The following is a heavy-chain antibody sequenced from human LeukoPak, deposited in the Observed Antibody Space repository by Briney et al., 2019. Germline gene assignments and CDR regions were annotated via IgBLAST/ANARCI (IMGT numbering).Heavy chain of an antibody. V-gene: IGHV3-21*04. J-gene: IGHJ6*03. CDR2: ISSSSSYI. CDR3: AKGAEEGVVITAVYYYYMDV. D-gene: IGHD3-22*01. Sequence: GGSLRLSCAASGFTFSSYSMNWVRQAPGKGLEWVSSISSSSSYIYYADSVKGRFTISRDSSKNTLFLQMNGLRPEDTAVYYCAKGAEEGVVITAVYYYYMDVWGKGTTVTISS. CDR1: GFTFSSYS.